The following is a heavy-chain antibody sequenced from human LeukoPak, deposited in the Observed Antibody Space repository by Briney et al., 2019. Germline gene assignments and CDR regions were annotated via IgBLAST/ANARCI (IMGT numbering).Heavy chain of an antibody. J-gene: IGHJ6*03. D-gene: IGHD5-24*01. V-gene: IGHV4-59*12. CDR1: GGSISSYY. CDR3: AREAPHDLMGYYYYMDV. Sequence: SETLSLTCTVSGGSISSYYWSWIRQPPGKGLEWIGYIYYSGSTNYNPSLKSRVTMSVDTSKNQFSLKLSSVTAADTAVYYCAREAPHDLMGYYYYMDVWGKGTTVTVSS. CDR2: IYYSGST.